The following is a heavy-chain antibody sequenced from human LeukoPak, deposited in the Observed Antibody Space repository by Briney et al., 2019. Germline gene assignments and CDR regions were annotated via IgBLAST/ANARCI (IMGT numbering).Heavy chain of an antibody. J-gene: IGHJ1*01. Sequence: ASVKVSCKASAYTLSDYYMHWVRQAPGQGLEWMGWINPNSGGTNYAQKFQGRVTKTRDTSISTAYMELSRLRSDDTAVYYCARGYPLSTTAAGTYFQHWGQGTLVTVSS. CDR1: AYTLSDYY. CDR2: INPNSGGT. D-gene: IGHD6-13*01. CDR3: ARGYPLSTTAAGTYFQH. V-gene: IGHV1-2*02.